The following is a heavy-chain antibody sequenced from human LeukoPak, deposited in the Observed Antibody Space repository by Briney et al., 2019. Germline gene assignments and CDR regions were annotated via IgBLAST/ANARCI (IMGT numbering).Heavy chain of an antibody. Sequence: SETLSLTCTVYGGSMSSYYWSWIRQPPGKGLEWIGSIYYSGSTNYNPSLKSRVTISVDTSKNQFSLRLSSVTAADTAVYYCARDHRGYSYGLFDNWGQGTLVTVSS. V-gene: IGHV4-59*01. CDR1: GGSMSSYY. J-gene: IGHJ4*02. D-gene: IGHD5-18*01. CDR2: IYYSGST. CDR3: ARDHRGYSYGLFDN.